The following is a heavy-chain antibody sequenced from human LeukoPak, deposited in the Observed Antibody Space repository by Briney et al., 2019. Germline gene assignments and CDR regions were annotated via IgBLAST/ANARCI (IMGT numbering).Heavy chain of an antibody. Sequence: PSETLSLTCAVYGGSFSGYYWSWIRQPPGKGLEWIGEINHSGSTNYNPSLKSRVTISVDTSKNQFSLKLSSVTAADTAVYYCARGCLYYYYYGMDVWGQGTTVTVSS. V-gene: IGHV4-34*01. CDR3: ARGCLYYYYYGMDV. CDR2: INHSGST. CDR1: GGSFSGYY. J-gene: IGHJ6*02.